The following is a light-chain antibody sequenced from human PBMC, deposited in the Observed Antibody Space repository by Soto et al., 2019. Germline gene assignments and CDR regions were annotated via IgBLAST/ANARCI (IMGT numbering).Light chain of an antibody. CDR3: QQYGSSSWT. CDR1: QSVSSSY. V-gene: IGKV3-20*01. Sequence: EIVLTQSPGTLSLSPGERATLSCRASQSVSSSYLAWYQQKPGQAPRLLIYGASSRATGIPDRFSGSGSETDFPLTISRLEPEDFALYYCQQYGSSSWTFGQGTKVEIK. J-gene: IGKJ1*01. CDR2: GAS.